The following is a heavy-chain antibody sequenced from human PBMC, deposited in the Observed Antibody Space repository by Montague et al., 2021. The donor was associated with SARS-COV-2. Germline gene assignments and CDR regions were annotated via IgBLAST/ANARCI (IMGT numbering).Heavy chain of an antibody. CDR2: IWYDGSNQ. J-gene: IGHJ6*02. Sequence: SLRLSCAASGFTFSSYGLHWVRQAPGKGLEWVAVIWYDGSNQYYSDSXXGRFTISRDNSKNTLYLQMNSLRAEDTAVYYCARDWWNGDWLFGLYYYYGMDVWGQGTTVTVSS. CDR1: GFTFSSYG. V-gene: IGHV3-33*01. D-gene: IGHD3-9*01. CDR3: ARDWWNGDWLFGLYYYYGMDV.